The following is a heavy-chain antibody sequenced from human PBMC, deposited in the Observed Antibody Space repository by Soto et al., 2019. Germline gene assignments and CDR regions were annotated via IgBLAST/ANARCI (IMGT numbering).Heavy chain of an antibody. CDR3: ARLGIVGDTIDFDI. Sequence: SETLSLTCTVSGGSISSSSYYWSWIRQPPGKGLEWIGYIYYSGSTNYNPSLKSRVTISVDTSKNQFSLKLSSVTAADTAVYYCARLGIVGDTIDFDIWGPGTMVTVSS. CDR2: IYYSGST. CDR1: GGSISSSSYY. V-gene: IGHV4-61*05. D-gene: IGHD1-26*01. J-gene: IGHJ3*02.